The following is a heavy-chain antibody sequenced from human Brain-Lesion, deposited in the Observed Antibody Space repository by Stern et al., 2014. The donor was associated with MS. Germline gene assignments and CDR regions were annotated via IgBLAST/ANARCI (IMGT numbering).Heavy chain of an antibody. CDR3: ANSLGTYSRCGGDCYSRADY. D-gene: IGHD2-21*02. CDR2: ISYDGSDK. V-gene: IGHV3-30*18. J-gene: IGHJ4*02. CDR1: GFTFTNYG. Sequence: VQLLESGGGVVQPGRSLRLSCAASGFTFTNYGMHWVRQAPGKGLEWVAVISYDGSDKYYADSVKGRFTISRDNSKNTLYLQMNSLRGEETAMYYCANSLGTYSRCGGDCYSRADYWGQGTLVTVFS.